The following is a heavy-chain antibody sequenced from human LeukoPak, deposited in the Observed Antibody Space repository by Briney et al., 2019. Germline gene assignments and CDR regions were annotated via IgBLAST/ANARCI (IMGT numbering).Heavy chain of an antibody. CDR2: ISSSSSYI. J-gene: IGHJ6*03. V-gene: IGHV3-21*01. CDR3: ARNYDFWTGRVVYYYYMDV. Sequence: GGSLRLSCAASGFTFSGYWMHWVRQAPGKGLEWVSSISSSSSYIYYADSVKGRFTISRDNAKNSLYLQMNSLRAEDTAVYYCARNYDFWTGRVVYYYYMDVWGKGTTVTVSS. D-gene: IGHD3-3*01. CDR1: GFTFSGYW.